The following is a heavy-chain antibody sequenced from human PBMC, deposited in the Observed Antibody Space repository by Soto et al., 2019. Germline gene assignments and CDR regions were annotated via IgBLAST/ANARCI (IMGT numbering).Heavy chain of an antibody. CDR1: GLSVSSKY. CDR3: ARDKPPITFFGVVPPLYYYMDV. Sequence: GVSRTLSCAASGLSVSSKYMSYFRQAPGKGLEWVSVIYSGGSTYYADSVKGRFTISRHNSKNTLYLQMNSLRAEDTAVYYCARDKPPITFFGVVPPLYYYMDVWGKGTTVTVSS. CDR2: IYSGGST. V-gene: IGHV3-53*04. J-gene: IGHJ6*03. D-gene: IGHD3-3*01.